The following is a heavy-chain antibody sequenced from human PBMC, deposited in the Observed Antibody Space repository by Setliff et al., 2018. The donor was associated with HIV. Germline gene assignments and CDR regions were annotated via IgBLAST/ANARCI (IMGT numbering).Heavy chain of an antibody. CDR3: ARAWWGDGYFDS. J-gene: IGHJ4*02. CDR1: GFSASFSF. CDR2: IYSGGST. V-gene: IGHV3-53*05. D-gene: IGHD2-15*01. Sequence: GGSLTLSCAASGFSASFSFMSWVRQAPGKGLEWVSIIYSGGSTYYADSVKGRFTISRDNSKNTLYLQMNSLRAEDTAVYYCARAWWGDGYFDSWGQGTLVTVSS.